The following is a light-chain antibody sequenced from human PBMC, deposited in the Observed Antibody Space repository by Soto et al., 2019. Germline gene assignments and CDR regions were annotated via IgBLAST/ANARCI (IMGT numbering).Light chain of an antibody. CDR3: MQYNGWPRR. J-gene: IGKJ1*01. V-gene: IGKV3-15*01. Sequence: EILMTQSPATLSVSPGERATLSCRASQSVNANLAWYQQKSGRAPRLLIFGASTRATDIPGRFSGSGSGTESTLTISSLQPEDFAVYYCMQYNGWPRRFGQGTKVDIK. CDR1: QSVNAN. CDR2: GAS.